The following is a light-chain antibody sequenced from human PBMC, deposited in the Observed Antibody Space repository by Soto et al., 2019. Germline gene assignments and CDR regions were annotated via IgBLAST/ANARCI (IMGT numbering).Light chain of an antibody. CDR2: EVS. CDR3: CSYAGSSWGYV. Sequence: QPPPLSGPPEQPITTSCPGTGSEVGTYNLVSWYQQYPGKAPKLLIYEVSQWPSGISDRFSGSKSGNTASLTISGLQAEDEADYYCCSYAGSSWGYVFGTGTKVTVL. V-gene: IGLV2-23*02. CDR1: GSEVGTYNL. J-gene: IGLJ1*01.